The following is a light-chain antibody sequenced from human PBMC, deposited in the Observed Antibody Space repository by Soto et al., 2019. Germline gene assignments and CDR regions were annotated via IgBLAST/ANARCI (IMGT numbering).Light chain of an antibody. Sequence: QSALTQPASVSGSPGQSITISCTGTSSDIGAFNYVSWYQQYPGKAPKLIIYEVTNRPSGVSDRFFGSKSGNTASLAITGLQAEDEADYYCQSYDSSLSGWVFGGGTKLTVL. CDR2: EVT. V-gene: IGLV2-14*01. J-gene: IGLJ3*02. CDR1: SSDIGAFNY. CDR3: QSYDSSLSGWV.